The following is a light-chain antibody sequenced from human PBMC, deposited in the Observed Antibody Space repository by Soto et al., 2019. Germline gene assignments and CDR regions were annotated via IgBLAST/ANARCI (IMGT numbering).Light chain of an antibody. CDR3: QHYGRSAIFT. J-gene: IGKJ3*01. Sequence: EIVLTQSPGTLSLSPGERATLSCRASQSLSSNYLAWYQQKPGQAPRLLIYGASSRASGIPDRFSGSGSGTDFTLTISSLEPEDFAVYYCQHYGRSAIFTLGPGTPVDIK. CDR1: QSLSSNY. V-gene: IGKV3-20*01. CDR2: GAS.